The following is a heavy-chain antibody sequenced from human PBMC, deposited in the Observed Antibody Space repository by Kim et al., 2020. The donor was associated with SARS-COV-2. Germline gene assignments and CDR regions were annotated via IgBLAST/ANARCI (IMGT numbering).Heavy chain of an antibody. Sequence: GGSLRLSCAASGFTFSSYGMHWVRQAPGKGLEWVAVISYDGSNKYYADSVKGRFTISRDNSKNTLYLQMNSLRAEDTAVYYCAKDPAYYYDSSGYSIFDYCGQGTLVTVSS. V-gene: IGHV3-30*18. CDR3: AKDPAYYYDSSGYSIFDY. CDR1: GFTFSSYG. CDR2: ISYDGSNK. D-gene: IGHD3-22*01. J-gene: IGHJ4*02.